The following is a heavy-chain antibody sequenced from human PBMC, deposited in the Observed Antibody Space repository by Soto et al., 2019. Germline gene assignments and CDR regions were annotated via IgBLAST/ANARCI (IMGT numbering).Heavy chain of an antibody. Sequence: GGSLRLSCAASGFTVSSNYMSWVRQAPGKGLEWVSVIYSGGSTYYADSVKGRFTISRDNSKNTLYLQMNSLRAEDTAVYYCARGEQQLAPYYFDYWGQGTLVTVSS. CDR1: GFTVSSNY. CDR2: IYSGGST. V-gene: IGHV3-53*01. D-gene: IGHD6-13*01. CDR3: ARGEQQLAPYYFDY. J-gene: IGHJ4*02.